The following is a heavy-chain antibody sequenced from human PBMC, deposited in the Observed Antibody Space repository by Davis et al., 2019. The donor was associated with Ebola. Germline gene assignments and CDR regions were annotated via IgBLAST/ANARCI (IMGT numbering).Heavy chain of an antibody. CDR2: IYYSGST. CDR1: GGSISSGGYY. J-gene: IGHJ4*02. V-gene: IGHV4-61*08. CDR3: AGPRSYSFDY. Sequence: SETLSLTCTVSGGSISSGGYYWSWIRQPPGKGLEWIGHIYYSGSTNYNPSLKSRVTISVDTSKNQFSLKLSSVTAADTAVYYCAGPRSYSFDYWGQGTLVTVSS.